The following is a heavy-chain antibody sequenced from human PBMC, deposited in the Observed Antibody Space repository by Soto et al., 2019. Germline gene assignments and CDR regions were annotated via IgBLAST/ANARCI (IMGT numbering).Heavy chain of an antibody. CDR2: ISGSGGYI. Sequence: LRRSCEGSGFTFISYSMNWVRQAPGKGLEWVSSISGSGGYIYYADSVKGRFTISRDNAKNSLYLQMTSLRDEDTALYYCARDRQSTPWYAADYWGQGSLVTVSS. CDR1: GFTFISYS. CDR3: ARDRQSTPWYAADY. V-gene: IGHV3-21*01. J-gene: IGHJ4*02. D-gene: IGHD6-13*01.